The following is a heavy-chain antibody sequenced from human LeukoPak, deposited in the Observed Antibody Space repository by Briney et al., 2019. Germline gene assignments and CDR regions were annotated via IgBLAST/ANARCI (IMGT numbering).Heavy chain of an antibody. CDR3: ARDHSNYDAFDI. CDR1: GFTFSSYA. D-gene: IGHD4-11*01. Sequence: GGSLRLSCAASGFTFSSYAMHWVRQAQGKGLEWVAVISYDGSNKYYADSVKGRFTISRDNSKNTLYLQMNSLRAEDTAVYYCARDHSNYDAFDIWGQGTMVTVSS. V-gene: IGHV3-30*14. CDR2: ISYDGSNK. J-gene: IGHJ3*02.